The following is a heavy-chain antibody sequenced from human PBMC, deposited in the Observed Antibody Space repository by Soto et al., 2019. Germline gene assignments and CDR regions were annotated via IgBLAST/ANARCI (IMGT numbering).Heavy chain of an antibody. Sequence: QVHLVQSGAEVKKPGASVKVSCKASGYSFSSFGITWVRQAPGQGLEWMGWISVYNGNTNYAQSLQGRVSLTTDTSTSTAYMELRSLRSDDTAIYFCARESTVPTARVGYFYYGVDVWGQGTTVTVSS. CDR3: ARESTVPTARVGYFYYGVDV. J-gene: IGHJ6*02. CDR2: ISVYNGNT. CDR1: GYSFSSFG. D-gene: IGHD2-2*01. V-gene: IGHV1-18*01.